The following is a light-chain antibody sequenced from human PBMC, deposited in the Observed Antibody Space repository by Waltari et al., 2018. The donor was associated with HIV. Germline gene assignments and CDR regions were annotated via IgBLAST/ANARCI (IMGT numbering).Light chain of an antibody. CDR3: SSYAGSNKYVL. CDR2: EGS. Sequence: QSALTQPPSASGSPGQSVTISCTGTSSDVGGHDFVSWYQHHPGKVPKVLIYEGSKRPAGVPDRVSGSKSGNTGSLTVSGLQGEDEGDYYCSSYAGSNKYVLFGGGTKLTVL. J-gene: IGLJ2*01. V-gene: IGLV2-8*01. CDR1: SSDVGGHDF.